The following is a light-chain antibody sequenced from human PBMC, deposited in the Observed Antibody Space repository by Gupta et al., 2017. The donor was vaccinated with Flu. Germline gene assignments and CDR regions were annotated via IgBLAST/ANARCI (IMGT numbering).Light chain of an antibody. Sequence: DIVMTQTPLSLSVTPGHPASISCKSSQSLLDSDGNTYLYWYVQKPGQPPQLLIYEVNNRFPGVPDRFSGSGSGSDFTLRISRAEADDVGIYYCMHSLHLPWTFGQGTKVDIK. CDR2: EVN. J-gene: IGKJ1*01. CDR1: QSLLDSDGNTY. CDR3: MHSLHLPWT. V-gene: IGKV2D-29*01.